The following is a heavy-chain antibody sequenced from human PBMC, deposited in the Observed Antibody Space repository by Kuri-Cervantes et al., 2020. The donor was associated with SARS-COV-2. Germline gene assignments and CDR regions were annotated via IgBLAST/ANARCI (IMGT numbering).Heavy chain of an antibody. J-gene: IGHJ4*02. V-gene: IGHV4-61*09. CDR3: WKVSWLQLWRRYSDS. CDR1: GVPVTGGTYS. Sequence: QSLRLSCAVSGVPVTGGTYSWAWIRQPAGKRLEWIGHLDTSGSTTYNPSLRGRVSITLDPSSNQVSLSLTSTTAADTAVYYCWKVSWLQLWRRYSDSWGQGTLVTVSS. D-gene: IGHD5-24*01. CDR2: LDTSGST.